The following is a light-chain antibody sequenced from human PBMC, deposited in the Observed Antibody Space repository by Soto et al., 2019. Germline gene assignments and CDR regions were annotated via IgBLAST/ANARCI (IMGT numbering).Light chain of an antibody. V-gene: IGKV3-15*01. CDR1: QSINSN. Sequence: EVVMTQSPATLSVSPGERATLSCRASQSINSNLACFQQKPGQAPRLLIYGASTRATGIPARCSGSGSGTEFTLTISSLQSADFAVYYCQQYNNWPPWTFGQGTKVDIK. CDR2: GAS. J-gene: IGKJ1*01. CDR3: QQYNNWPPWT.